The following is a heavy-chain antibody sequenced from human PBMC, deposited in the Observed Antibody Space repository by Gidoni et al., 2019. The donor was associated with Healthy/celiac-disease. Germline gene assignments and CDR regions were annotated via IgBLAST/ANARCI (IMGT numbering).Heavy chain of an antibody. CDR2: ISSSSSYI. V-gene: IGHV3-21*01. Sequence: EVQLVESGGGLVKPGGSLRLSCAASGFTFSSYSMNWVRQAPGKGLEWVSSISSSSSYIYYADSVKGRFTISRDNAKNSLYLQMNSLRAEDTAVYYCARDRGYSYGHYYYYGMDVWGQGTTVTVSS. CDR1: GFTFSSYS. J-gene: IGHJ6*02. CDR3: ARDRGYSYGHYYYYGMDV. D-gene: IGHD5-18*01.